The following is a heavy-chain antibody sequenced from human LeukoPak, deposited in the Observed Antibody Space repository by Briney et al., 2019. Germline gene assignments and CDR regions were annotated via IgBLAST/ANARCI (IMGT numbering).Heavy chain of an antibody. CDR3: ARVLRYCSGGNCYSGGLGYMDV. V-gene: IGHV3-20*04. J-gene: IGHJ6*03. Sequence: GGSLRLSCAASGFTFDDYGMSWVRQAPGKGLEWVSGLNRNGDITGYADSVKGRFTISRDNAKNSLFLQMNSLRAEDTAVYYCARVLRYCSGGNCYSGGLGYMDVWGKGTTVTISS. D-gene: IGHD2-15*01. CDR1: GFTFDDYG. CDR2: LNRNGDIT.